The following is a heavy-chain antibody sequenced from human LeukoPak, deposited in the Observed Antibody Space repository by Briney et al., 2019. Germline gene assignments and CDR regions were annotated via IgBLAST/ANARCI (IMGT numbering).Heavy chain of an antibody. Sequence: KPSETLSLTCAVYGGSFSGYYWSWIRQPPGKGLEWIGEINHSGSTNYNPSLKSRVTISVDTSKNQFSLKLSSVTAADTAVYYCARAGFLGYCSNTSCQAIGYMDVWGKGTTVTVSS. V-gene: IGHV4-34*01. D-gene: IGHD2-2*01. J-gene: IGHJ6*03. CDR3: ARAGFLGYCSNTSCQAIGYMDV. CDR2: INHSGST. CDR1: GGSFSGYY.